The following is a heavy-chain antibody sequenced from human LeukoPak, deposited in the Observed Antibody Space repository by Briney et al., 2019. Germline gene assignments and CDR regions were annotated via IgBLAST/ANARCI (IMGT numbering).Heavy chain of an antibody. V-gene: IGHV3-33*01. CDR3: ARDKGADEGSKFDY. CDR1: RFTFSSYG. Sequence: GGSLRLSCAASRFTFSSYGMHWVRQAPGKGLEWVAVIWYDGSNKYYADSVKGRYTISRDNAKNSLYLQMNSLRAEDTAVYYCARDKGADEGSKFDYWGQGTLVTVSS. D-gene: IGHD1-26*01. J-gene: IGHJ4*02. CDR2: IWYDGSNK.